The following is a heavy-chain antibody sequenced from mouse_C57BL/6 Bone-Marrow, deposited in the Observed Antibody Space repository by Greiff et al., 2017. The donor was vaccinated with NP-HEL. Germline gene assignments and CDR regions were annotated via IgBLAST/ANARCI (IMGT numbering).Heavy chain of an antibody. V-gene: IGHV1-18*01. CDR1: GYTFTDYN. CDR3: ERFSRGFAY. Sequence: EVQLQQSGPELVKPGASVKIPCKASGYTFTDYNMDWVKQSHGKSLEWIGDINPNNGGTIYNQKFKGKATLTVDKSSSTAYMELRSLASEDTAVYYCERFSRGFAYWGQGTLVTVSA. CDR2: INPNNGGT. J-gene: IGHJ3*01. D-gene: IGHD6-2*01.